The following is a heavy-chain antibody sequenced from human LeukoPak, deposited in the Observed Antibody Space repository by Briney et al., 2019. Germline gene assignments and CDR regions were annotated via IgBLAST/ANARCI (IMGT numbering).Heavy chain of an antibody. CDR1: GGSISSYY. D-gene: IGHD1-26*01. Sequence: PSETLSLTCTASGGSISSYYWSWIRQPAGKGLEWIGRIYTSGSTNYNPSLKSRVTMSVDTSKNQFSLQLSAVTAADTAVYYCARCGSYYEGFDYWGQGTLVTVSS. J-gene: IGHJ4*02. V-gene: IGHV4-4*07. CDR2: IYTSGST. CDR3: ARCGSYYEGFDY.